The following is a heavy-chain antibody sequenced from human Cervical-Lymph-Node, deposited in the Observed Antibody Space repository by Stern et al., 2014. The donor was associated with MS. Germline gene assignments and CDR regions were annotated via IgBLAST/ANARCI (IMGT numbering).Heavy chain of an antibody. V-gene: IGHV1-46*01. J-gene: IGHJ4*02. CDR2: INPSGDIT. CDR3: ASGRLSY. Sequence: QVQLVQSGAEVKKPGASVKVSCKASGYTFTNYYMHWVRQAPGQGLEWMGMINPSGDITRNALKFQGRITMTRDTSTSTVYMELSSLRSADVAIYYCASGRLSYWGQGTLVTVSS. CDR1: GYTFTNYY.